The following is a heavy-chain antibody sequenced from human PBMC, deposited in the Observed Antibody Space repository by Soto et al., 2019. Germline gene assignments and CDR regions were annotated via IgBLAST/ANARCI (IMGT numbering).Heavy chain of an antibody. CDR1: GFTFSSYA. Sequence: GGSLRLSCAASGFTFSSYAMSWVRQAPGKGLEWVSAISGSGGSTYYADSVKGRFTISRDNSKNTLYLQMNSLRAEDTAVYYCAKGILRREYSYVDYWGQGTLVTVSS. D-gene: IGHD5-18*01. J-gene: IGHJ4*02. CDR3: AKGILRREYSYVDY. V-gene: IGHV3-23*01. CDR2: ISGSGGST.